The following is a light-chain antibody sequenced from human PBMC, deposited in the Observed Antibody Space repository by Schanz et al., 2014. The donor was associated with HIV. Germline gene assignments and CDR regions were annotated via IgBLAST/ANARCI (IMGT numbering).Light chain of an antibody. V-gene: IGKV1-27*01. CDR1: QAITNY. J-gene: IGKJ5*01. CDR2: AAS. Sequence: DIQMTQSPSSLSASVGDRVTITCRASQAITNYLAWYQQKPGQAPKLLIYAASTLQSGVPSRFSGSRSGTDFTLTISSLQPEDVATYYCQQANSFPITFGQGTRLEIK. CDR3: QQANSFPIT.